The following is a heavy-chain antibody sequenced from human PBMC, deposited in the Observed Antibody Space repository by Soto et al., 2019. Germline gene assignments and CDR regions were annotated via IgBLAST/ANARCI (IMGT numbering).Heavy chain of an antibody. D-gene: IGHD6-6*01. CDR1: GGSVSSGDSY. CDR2: IDYSGST. V-gene: IGHV4-30-4*01. CDR3: ARTYSSSSPLYYYYGMDV. J-gene: IGHJ6*02. Sequence: QVQLQESGPGLVKPSQTLSLTCTVSGGSVSSGDSYWSWVRQPPGKGLECVGFIDYSGSTYYNPSLKSRVTISVDTSKNQFSLKLTSVTAADTAVYYCARTYSSSSPLYYYYGMDVWGQGTTVTVSS.